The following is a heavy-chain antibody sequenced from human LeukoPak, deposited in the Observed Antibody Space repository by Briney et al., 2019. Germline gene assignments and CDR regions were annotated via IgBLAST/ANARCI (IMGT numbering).Heavy chain of an antibody. D-gene: IGHD3-22*01. CDR2: ISSGSSSM. CDR1: GFTLSSYS. CDR3: ARDRGSGYYSYYFDY. Sequence: GGSLRLSRVVSGFTLSSYSMNWVPQAPGKGLEWVSYISSGSSSMYYADSVKGRFTISRDNAKNSLYLQMNSLRDEDTAVYYCARDRGSGYYSYYFDYWGQGTLVTVSS. J-gene: IGHJ4*02. V-gene: IGHV3-48*02.